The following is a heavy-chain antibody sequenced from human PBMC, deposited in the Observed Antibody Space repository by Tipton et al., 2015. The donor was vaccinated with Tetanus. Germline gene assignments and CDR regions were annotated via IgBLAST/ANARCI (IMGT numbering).Heavy chain of an antibody. CDR3: RAGSWL. J-gene: IGHJ4*02. CDR2: MYSGGDT. D-gene: IGHD5-18*01. Sequence: QLVQSGGGLIQPGGSLRLSCVASGFIVSSHYMSWVRQAPGKGLEWVPVMYSGGDTYYVDSVKGRFSISRDNAKNTLYLQMNSLRVEDTAIYYCRAGSWLGGPGTLVTVSS. CDR1: GFIVSSHY. V-gene: IGHV3-53*01.